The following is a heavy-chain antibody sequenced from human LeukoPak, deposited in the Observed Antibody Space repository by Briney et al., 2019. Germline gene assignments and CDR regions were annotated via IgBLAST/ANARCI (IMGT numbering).Heavy chain of an antibody. D-gene: IGHD6-13*01. Sequence: SSVKVSCMASVCTFSSYAISWLRQAPGQGLEWMGGIIPTFGTANYAHKFQGRVTNTADKYTNTPYIDPSSLRPEDQAVYYCASRGIQQLPSPPDYWGQGTLVTGSP. CDR2: IIPTFGTA. V-gene: IGHV1-69*06. CDR1: VCTFSSYA. J-gene: IGHJ4*02. CDR3: ASRGIQQLPSPPDY.